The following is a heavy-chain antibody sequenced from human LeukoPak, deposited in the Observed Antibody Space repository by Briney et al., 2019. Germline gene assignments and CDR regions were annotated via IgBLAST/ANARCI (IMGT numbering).Heavy chain of an antibody. J-gene: IGHJ4*02. D-gene: IGHD3-10*01. CDR1: GFTFSSYE. V-gene: IGHV3-48*03. Sequence: GGSLRLSCAASGFTFSSYEMNWVRQAPGKGLEWVSYISSSGSTIYYADSVKGRFTISRDNAKNSLYLQMNSLRAEDTAVYYCARVYSGSGSHDYSGQGTLVTVSS. CDR3: ARVYSGSGSHDY. CDR2: ISSSGSTI.